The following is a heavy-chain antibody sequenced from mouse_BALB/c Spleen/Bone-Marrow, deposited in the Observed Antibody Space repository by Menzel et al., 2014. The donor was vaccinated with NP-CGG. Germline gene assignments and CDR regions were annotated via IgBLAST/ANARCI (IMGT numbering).Heavy chain of an antibody. CDR1: GYAFTNYL. V-gene: IGHV1-54*01. CDR3: ARSGYGNYFYAMDY. D-gene: IGHD2-10*02. CDR2: INPGSGGT. J-gene: IGHJ4*01. Sequence: VMLVESGAELVRPGTSVKVSCKASGYAFTNYLIEWVKRRPGQGLEWIGVINPGSGGTNYNEKFKGKATLTADKSSSTAYMQLSSLTSDDSAVYFCARSGYGNYFYAMDYWGQGTSVTVSS.